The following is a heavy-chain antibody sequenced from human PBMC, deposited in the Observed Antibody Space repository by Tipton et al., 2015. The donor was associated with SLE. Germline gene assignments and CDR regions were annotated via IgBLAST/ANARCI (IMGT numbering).Heavy chain of an antibody. CDR3: ARQGSGGYGMDV. D-gene: IGHD3-10*01. V-gene: IGHV4-61*09. Sequence: TLSLTCSVSGGSISSGNYYWSWIRQPAGKGLEWIGHIYTSGSINYNPSLESRVTISLDTSKNQFSLKLTSVTAADTAVYYCARQGSGGYGMDVWGQGTTVNVSS. J-gene: IGHJ6*02. CDR1: GGSISSGNYY. CDR2: IYTSGSI.